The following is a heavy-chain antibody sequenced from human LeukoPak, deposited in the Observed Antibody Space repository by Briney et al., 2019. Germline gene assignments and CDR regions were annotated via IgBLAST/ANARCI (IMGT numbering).Heavy chain of an antibody. Sequence: SESLSLTCTVSGGSISSGSYYWSWIRQSPEKGLEWIGEINHSGSTNYNPSLKSRVTMSVDTSTNQFSLKLSSVTAADTSVYYCARGKRARVTMIVVVKAFYYYMDVWGKGTTVTVSS. CDR1: GGSISSGSYY. D-gene: IGHD3-22*01. CDR2: INHSGST. V-gene: IGHV4-39*07. J-gene: IGHJ6*03. CDR3: ARGKRARVTMIVVVKAFYYYMDV.